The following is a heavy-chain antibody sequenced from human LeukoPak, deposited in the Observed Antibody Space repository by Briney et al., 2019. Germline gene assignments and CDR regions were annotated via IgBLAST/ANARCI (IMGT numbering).Heavy chain of an antibody. V-gene: IGHV3-30-3*01. CDR2: ISYDGSNK. CDR1: GFTFSSYA. D-gene: IGHD2-15*01. Sequence: GGSLRLSCAASGFTFSSYAMHWVRQAPGKGLEWVAVISYDGSNKYYADSVKGRFTISRDNSKNTLYLQMNSLRAEDTAVYYCASGGGSCHAWGQGTLVTVSS. CDR3: ASGGGSCHA. J-gene: IGHJ5*02.